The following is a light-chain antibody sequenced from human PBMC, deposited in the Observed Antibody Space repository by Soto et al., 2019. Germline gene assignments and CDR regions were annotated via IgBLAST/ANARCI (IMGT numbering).Light chain of an antibody. CDR3: QQYGTSEII. CDR1: QSVSSSY. Sequence: EIVLTQSPGTLSLSPGERATLSCRASQSVSSSYLAWYQQKPGQAPRIIIFAASGRATGIPDRFSGSGSGTDFTLTISRLEPEDFAVFFCQQYGTSEIIFGQGTRLEI. V-gene: IGKV3-20*01. J-gene: IGKJ5*01. CDR2: AAS.